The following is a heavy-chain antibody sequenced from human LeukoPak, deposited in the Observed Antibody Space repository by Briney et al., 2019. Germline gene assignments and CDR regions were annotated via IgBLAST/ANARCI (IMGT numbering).Heavy chain of an antibody. D-gene: IGHD2-15*01. V-gene: IGHV3-21*01. CDR1: GFTFSSYS. J-gene: IGHJ6*03. CDR2: ISSSSSYI. Sequence: KAGGSLRLSCAASGFTFSSYSMNWVRQAPGKVLEWVSSISSSSSYIYYADSVKGRFTISRDNAKNSLYLQMNSLRAEDTAVYYCARHRAARSRSCGGSCYVYYMDVWGKGTTVTVSS. CDR3: ARHRAARSRSCGGSCYVYYMDV.